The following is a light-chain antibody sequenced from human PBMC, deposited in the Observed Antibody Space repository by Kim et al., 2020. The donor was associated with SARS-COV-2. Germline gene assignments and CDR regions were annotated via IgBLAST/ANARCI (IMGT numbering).Light chain of an antibody. V-gene: IGKV1-5*03. CDR1: ESISSW. J-gene: IGKJ1*01. CDR2: KAS. CDR3: QQYDISWT. Sequence: SASVGDRVTITCRASESISSWLAWYQQKPGKAPKLLIYKASSLESGVPSRFSGSGSGTEFTLTISSLQPDDFATYYCQQYDISWTFGQGTKVEIK.